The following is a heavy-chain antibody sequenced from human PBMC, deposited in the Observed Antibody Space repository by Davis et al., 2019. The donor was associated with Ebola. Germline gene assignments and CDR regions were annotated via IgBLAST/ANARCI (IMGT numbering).Heavy chain of an antibody. J-gene: IGHJ3*02. CDR3: VKDSSNIWFDI. CDR2: FGTGGDT. Sequence: GESLKISCAASGFSVSANYMNWVRQAPGQGLEWVSTFGTGGDTYYADSVKGRFAISRDNSRGTLYLQMNSLRVEDSAIYYCVKDSSNIWFDIWGQGTLVTVSS. CDR1: GFSVSANY. D-gene: IGHD2/OR15-2a*01. V-gene: IGHV3-53*01.